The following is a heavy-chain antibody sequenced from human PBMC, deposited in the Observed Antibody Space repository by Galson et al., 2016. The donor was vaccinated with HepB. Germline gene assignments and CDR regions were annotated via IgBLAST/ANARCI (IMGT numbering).Heavy chain of an antibody. J-gene: IGHJ4*02. D-gene: IGHD2-21*02. CDR3: AKLDCGRDCPRDD. CDR1: GFTFSRYG. Sequence: SLRLSCAASGFTFSRYGTHWVRQAPGKGLEWVAVISYDGGDKHYADSVKGRFTVSSDNSKNTLFLQMNSLRVEDTAVYYCAKLDCGRDCPRDDWGQGTQVTVS. CDR2: ISYDGGDK. V-gene: IGHV3-30*19.